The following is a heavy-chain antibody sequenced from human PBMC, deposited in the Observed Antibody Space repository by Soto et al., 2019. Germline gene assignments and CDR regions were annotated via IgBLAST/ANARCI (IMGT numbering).Heavy chain of an antibody. CDR1: GGSISSGGYY. V-gene: IGHV4-31*03. CDR3: ARDWTTGYYYYGMDV. Sequence: LSLTCTVSGGSISSGGYYWSWIRQHPGKGLEWIGYIYYSGSTYYNPSLKSRVTISVDTSKNQFSLKLSSVTAADTAVYYCARDWTTGYYYYGMDVWGQGTTVTVSS. D-gene: IGHD1-1*01. J-gene: IGHJ6*02. CDR2: IYYSGST.